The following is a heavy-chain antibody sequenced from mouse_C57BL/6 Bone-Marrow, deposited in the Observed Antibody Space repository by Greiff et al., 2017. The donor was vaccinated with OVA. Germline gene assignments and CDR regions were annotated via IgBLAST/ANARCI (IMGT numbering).Heavy chain of an antibody. J-gene: IGHJ1*03. CDR2: ISYDGSN. V-gene: IGHV3-6*01. CDR3: ARRLRYHHGYFDV. D-gene: IGHD1-1*01. CDR1: GYSITSGYY. Sequence: EVKVEESGPGLVKPSQSLSLTCSVTGYSITSGYYWNWIRQFPGNKLEWMGYISYDGSNNYNPSLKNRISITRDTSKNQFFLKLNSVTTEDTATYYCARRLRYHHGYFDVWGTGTTVTVSS.